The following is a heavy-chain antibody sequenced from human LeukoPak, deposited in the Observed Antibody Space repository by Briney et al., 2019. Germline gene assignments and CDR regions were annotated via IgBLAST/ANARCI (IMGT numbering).Heavy chain of an antibody. CDR1: GGSFSDNY. Sequence: KPSETLSLTCAVYGGSFSDNYWTWIRQPPGKGLEWIGSIYHSGSTYYNPSLKSRVTISVDTSKNQFSLKLSSVTAADTAVYYCARGFRGDNFDYWGQGTLVTVSS. CDR3: ARGFRGDNFDY. D-gene: IGHD7-27*01. J-gene: IGHJ4*02. CDR2: IYHSGST. V-gene: IGHV4-34*01.